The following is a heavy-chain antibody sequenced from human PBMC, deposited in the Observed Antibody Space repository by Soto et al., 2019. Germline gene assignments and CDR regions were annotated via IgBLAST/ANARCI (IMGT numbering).Heavy chain of an antibody. CDR3: AKETDYDILTGYGNWFDP. CDR1: GFTFSSYA. V-gene: IGHV3-23*01. D-gene: IGHD3-9*01. J-gene: IGHJ5*02. Sequence: PGGSLRLSCAASGFTFSSYAMSWVRQAPGKGLEWVSAISGSGGSTYYADSVKGRFTISRDNSKNTLYLQMNSLRAEDTAVYYCAKETDYDILTGYGNWFDPWGQGTLVTVSS. CDR2: ISGSGGST.